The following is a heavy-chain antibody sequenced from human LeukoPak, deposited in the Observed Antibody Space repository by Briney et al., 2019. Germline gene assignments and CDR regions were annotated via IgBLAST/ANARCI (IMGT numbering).Heavy chain of an antibody. Sequence: RSLRLSCAASGFTFSSYAMHWVRQAPGKGLEWVAVISYDGSNKYYADSVKGRFTISRDNSKNTLYLQMNSLRAEDTAVYYCARAAPYSSVFEEGEDFDYWGQGTLVTVSS. CDR2: ISYDGSNK. CDR1: GFTFSSYA. D-gene: IGHD6-19*01. J-gene: IGHJ4*02. CDR3: ARAAPYSSVFEEGEDFDY. V-gene: IGHV3-30-3*01.